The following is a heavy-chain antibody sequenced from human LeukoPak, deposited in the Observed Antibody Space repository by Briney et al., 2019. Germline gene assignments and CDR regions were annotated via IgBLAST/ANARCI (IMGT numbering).Heavy chain of an antibody. J-gene: IGHJ4*02. CDR2: IGISSGNT. Sequence: PGGSLRLSCTASGFPFIDYSMNWVRQAPGKGLEWISSIGISSGNTQYADSVKGRFTISADNAKNSLYLQMNSLRVEHTAVYYCARDHIYAFGNWGQGTLVCVSS. CDR1: GFPFIDYS. D-gene: IGHD5/OR15-5a*01. V-gene: IGHV3-21*06. CDR3: ARDHIYAFGN.